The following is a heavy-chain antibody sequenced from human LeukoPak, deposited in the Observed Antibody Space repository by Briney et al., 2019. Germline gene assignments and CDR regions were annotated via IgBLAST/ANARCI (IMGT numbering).Heavy chain of an antibody. Sequence: ASVTVSSKPSRYTFISYDINWVRQAPGQGLEWMGWMNPKSGNTGSAQMLQGRGPLTRNTFIRTVYMELSSLRSEDTAVYYCAARAKQDNVAAQYSGSFRHYYGMDVWGQGTTVTVSS. CDR3: AARAKQDNVAAQYSGSFRHYYGMDV. CDR1: RYTFISYD. CDR2: MNPKSGNT. J-gene: IGHJ6*02. D-gene: IGHD5-12*01. V-gene: IGHV1-8*01.